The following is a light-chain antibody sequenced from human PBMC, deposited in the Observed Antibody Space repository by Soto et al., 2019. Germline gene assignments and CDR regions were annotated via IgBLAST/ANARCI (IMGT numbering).Light chain of an antibody. V-gene: IGLV4-69*01. CDR1: SGHSSYA. CDR2: LNSDGSH. CDR3: QTWGTGIQV. J-gene: IGLJ1*01. Sequence: QPVLTQSPSASASLGASVKLTCTLSSGHSSYAIAWHQQQPEKGPRYLMKLNSDGSHYKGGGIPDRFSGSSSGAERYLTISSLQSEDEADYSCQTWGTGIQVFGTGTKVTVL.